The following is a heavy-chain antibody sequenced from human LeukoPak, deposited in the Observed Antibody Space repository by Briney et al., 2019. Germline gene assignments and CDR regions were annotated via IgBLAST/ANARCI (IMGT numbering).Heavy chain of an antibody. CDR3: ERARQPYSYGYPHLLGY. Sequence: VTSVKVSCTASGYTFTNYYIHWVRQAPEQGLEWMGIINTTGGSTSYTHKFQGRVTMTRDTSTSTVYMELSSLSCEDTAVYYCERARQPYSYGYPHLLGYWGQGHLATVSA. V-gene: IGHV1-46*01. J-gene: IGHJ4*02. CDR1: GYTFTNYY. D-gene: IGHD5-18*01. CDR2: INTTGGST.